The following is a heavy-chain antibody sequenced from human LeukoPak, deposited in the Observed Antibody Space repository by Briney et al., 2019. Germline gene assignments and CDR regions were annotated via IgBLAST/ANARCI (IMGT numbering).Heavy chain of an antibody. Sequence: GGSLRLSCEASGFTFSNYAMSWVRQAPGKGREWVSTVTASARRTYYADSVQGRFTISRDNSNNTLFLQVNSLRADDTAVYHCAKWGFSDRSGANFHSWGQGTLVTVSS. CDR3: AKWGFSDRSGANFHS. J-gene: IGHJ4*02. CDR2: VTASARRT. V-gene: IGHV3-23*01. CDR1: GFTFSNYA. D-gene: IGHD3-22*01.